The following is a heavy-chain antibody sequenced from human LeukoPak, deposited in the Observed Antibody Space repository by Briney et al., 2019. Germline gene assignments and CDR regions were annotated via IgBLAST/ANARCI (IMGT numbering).Heavy chain of an antibody. CDR1: GGTFSSYA. CDR2: INPNSGGT. J-gene: IGHJ4*02. Sequence: ASVKVSCKASGGTFSSYAISWVRQAPGQGLEWMGWINPNSGGTNYAQKFQGRVTMTRDTSISTAYMELSRLRSDDTAVYYCARERVRFDYWGQGTLVTVSS. D-gene: IGHD3-3*01. CDR3: ARERVRFDY. V-gene: IGHV1-2*02.